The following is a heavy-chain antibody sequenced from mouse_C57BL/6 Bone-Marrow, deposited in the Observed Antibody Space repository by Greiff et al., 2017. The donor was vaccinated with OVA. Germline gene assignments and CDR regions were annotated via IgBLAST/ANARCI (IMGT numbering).Heavy chain of an antibody. J-gene: IGHJ1*03. Sequence: EVQLVDSVAELVRPGASVKLSCTASGFNIKNTYMHWVKQRPEQGLEWIGRIDPANGNTKYAPKFQGKATITADTSSNTAYLQLSSLTSEDTAIYYCARRYYGSRRYFDVWGTGTTVTVSS. CDR2: IDPANGNT. V-gene: IGHV14-3*01. D-gene: IGHD1-1*01. CDR3: ARRYYGSRRYFDV. CDR1: GFNIKNTY.